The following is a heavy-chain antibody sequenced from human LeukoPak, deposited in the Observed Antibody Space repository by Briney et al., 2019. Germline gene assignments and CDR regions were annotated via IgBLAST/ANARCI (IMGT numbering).Heavy chain of an antibody. J-gene: IGHJ4*02. V-gene: IGHV3-30*04. CDR2: ISHDDIDR. D-gene: IGHD6-6*01. Sequence: PGRSLRLSCAASGFTSSHYAMHWVRQAPGKGLEWVSFISHDDIDRYYADSLKGRFTISRDNAKNSLYLQMNSLRAEDTAVYYCAREGEYSSSWFSAGTWYSDCWGQGTLVTVSS. CDR3: AREGEYSSSWFSAGTWYSDC. CDR1: GFTSSHYA.